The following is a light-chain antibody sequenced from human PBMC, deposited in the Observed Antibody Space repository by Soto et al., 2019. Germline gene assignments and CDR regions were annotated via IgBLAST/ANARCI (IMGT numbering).Light chain of an antibody. CDR1: SSDVGSYDY. Sequence: QSALIQPPSVSGSPGQSVTISFTGTSSDVGSYDYVSWYQQHPGTVPKPMIYNANTRPSGVPDRFSGSKSGNTASMTISGPQAEDEADYYCASLTTTNFVFGTGTRSPS. V-gene: IGLV2-11*01. CDR3: ASLTTTNFV. CDR2: NAN. J-gene: IGLJ1*01.